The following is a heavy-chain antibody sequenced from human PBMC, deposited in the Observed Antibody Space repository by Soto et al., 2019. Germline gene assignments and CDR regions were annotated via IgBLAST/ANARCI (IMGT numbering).Heavy chain of an antibody. CDR1: GFIVTSYT. Sequence: EVQLVESGGGLVKPGGSLRLSCAASGFIVTSYTVNWVRQAAGKGLEWVSSISGSSIYIYYADSVKGRFTISRDNAKNSLSLQLNSRGAEDTAVYYCASDPKIELSGTSNNFYYGLDVWGQGTTVTVSS. J-gene: IGHJ6*02. CDR3: ASDPKIELSGTSNNFYYGLDV. V-gene: IGHV3-21*01. CDR2: ISGSSIYI. D-gene: IGHD6-19*01.